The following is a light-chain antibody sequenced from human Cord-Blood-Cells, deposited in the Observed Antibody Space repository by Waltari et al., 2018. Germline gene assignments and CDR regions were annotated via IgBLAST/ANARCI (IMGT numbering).Light chain of an antibody. CDR3: CSYAGSYTWV. V-gene: IGLV2-11*01. Sequence: QSALTQPRSVSGSPGQAVTIPCTGTSSYVGGYNYVSWYKQHPGKAPKLMIYDVSKRPSGVPDRFSGSKSGNTASLTISGLQAEDEADYYCCSYAGSYTWVFGGGTKLTVL. CDR2: DVS. CDR1: SSYVGGYNY. J-gene: IGLJ3*02.